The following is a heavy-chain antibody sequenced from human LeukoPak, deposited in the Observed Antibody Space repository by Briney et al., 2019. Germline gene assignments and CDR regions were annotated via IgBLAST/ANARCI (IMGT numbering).Heavy chain of an antibody. Sequence: GGSLRLSCAASGFAGNTKFMHWVRQAPGKGLEWISVIYSGGLTYYADSVEGRFTISRDNSKNTLYLHMNSLRAEDTAVYYCARDEVTSGGGLESWGQGTLVIVSS. CDR2: IYSGGLT. J-gene: IGHJ4*02. CDR3: ARDEVTSGGGLES. CDR1: GFAGNTKF. D-gene: IGHD3-16*01. V-gene: IGHV3-53*01.